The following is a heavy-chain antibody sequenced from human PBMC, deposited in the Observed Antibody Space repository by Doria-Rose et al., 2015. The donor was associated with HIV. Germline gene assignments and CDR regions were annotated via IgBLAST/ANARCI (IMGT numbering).Heavy chain of an antibody. V-gene: IGHV2-26*01. J-gene: IGHJ4*02. Sequence: QITLKESGPVLVKPTETLTLTCTVSGVSLSSPGMGVSWMRQPPGKDLEWLAHICSDDERSYKTSLKSRLTISRGTSKSQVVLTMTDMDPVDTATYYCARIKSSRWYHKYYFDFWGQGTLVIVSA. CDR2: ICSDDER. D-gene: IGHD6-13*01. CDR3: ARIKSSRWYHKYYFDF. CDR1: GVSLSSPGMG.